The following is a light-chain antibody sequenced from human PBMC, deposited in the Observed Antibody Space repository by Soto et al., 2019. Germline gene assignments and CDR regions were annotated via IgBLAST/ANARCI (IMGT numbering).Light chain of an antibody. CDR1: GADVGSSKY. Sequence: QSVLTQPASVSASPGQSITIPCTGTGADVGSSKYVSWYQHHPGTAPKLIIYDVSNRPSGVSYRFFGSKSGNTASLTISGLQAEDEADYYCGSYTTSNTMIFGGGTKVTVL. CDR2: DVS. V-gene: IGLV2-14*03. CDR3: GSYTTSNTMI. J-gene: IGLJ2*01.